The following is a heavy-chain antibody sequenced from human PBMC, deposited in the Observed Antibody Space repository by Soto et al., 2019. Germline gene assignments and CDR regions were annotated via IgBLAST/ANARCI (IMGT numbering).Heavy chain of an antibody. Sequence: EVQLLESGGGLVQPGGSLRLSCAASGFTFNNYAMSWVRQAPGKGLEWVSTITGGGAGTCYADSVKGRFTISRDNSNNTLYLQMNSLRVEDTALYYCAKCFRNYAADNFDNWGQGTLVTVSS. V-gene: IGHV3-23*01. D-gene: IGHD4-4*01. CDR1: GFTFNNYA. CDR2: ITGGGAGT. J-gene: IGHJ4*02. CDR3: AKCFRNYAADNFDN.